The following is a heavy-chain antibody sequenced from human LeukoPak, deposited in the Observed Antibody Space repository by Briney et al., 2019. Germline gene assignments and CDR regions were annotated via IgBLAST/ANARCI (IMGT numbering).Heavy chain of an antibody. J-gene: IGHJ6*02. Sequence: SETLSLTCPVSGGSISSGDYSWSWIRQPPGTGLEWIEYISYSGSTYYNPSLKSRVSISVDTSKNQFSLKLSSVTAADTAVYYCARGGDCSSTSCYAMDVWGQGTTVTVSS. CDR1: GGSISSGDYS. CDR3: ARGGDCSSTSCYAMDV. V-gene: IGHV4-30-4*01. D-gene: IGHD2-2*01. CDR2: ISYSGST.